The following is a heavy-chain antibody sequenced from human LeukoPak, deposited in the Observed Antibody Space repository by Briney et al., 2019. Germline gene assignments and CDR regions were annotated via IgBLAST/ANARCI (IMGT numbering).Heavy chain of an antibody. CDR1: GCTFSSYA. J-gene: IGHJ4*02. CDR3: AAGTYDSSGLIDY. Sequence: GSSVKVSCKASGCTFSSYAISWVRQAPGQGREWMGGIIPIFGTANYAQKFQGRVTITADESTSTAYMELSSLRSEDTAVYYCAAGTYDSSGLIDYWGQGTLVTVSS. D-gene: IGHD3-22*01. CDR2: IIPIFGTA. V-gene: IGHV1-69*01.